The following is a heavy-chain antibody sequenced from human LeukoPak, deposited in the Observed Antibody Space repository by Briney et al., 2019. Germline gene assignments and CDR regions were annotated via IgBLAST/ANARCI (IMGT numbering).Heavy chain of an antibody. V-gene: IGHV3-7*03. Sequence: GGSLRLSCAASGFTFSSYWMSWVRQAPGKGLEWVANIKQDGSEKYYVDSVKGRFTVSRDNSKNTLFLQMNSLRAEDTAVYYCAKDGGLWVSAHWGDSWGRGTLVTVSS. CDR1: GFTFSSYW. J-gene: IGHJ4*02. D-gene: IGHD7-27*01. CDR2: IKQDGSEK. CDR3: AKDGGLWVSAHWGDS.